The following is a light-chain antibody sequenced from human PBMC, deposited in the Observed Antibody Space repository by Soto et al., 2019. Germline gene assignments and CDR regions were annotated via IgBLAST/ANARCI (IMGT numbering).Light chain of an antibody. CDR2: DVS. Sequence: QLVLTQPASVSGSPGQSITISCTGTSSDVVGYNYVSWYQQHPGKAPKPMIYDVSNRPSGVANRFSGAKSGNTASLTISGLQAEDEADYYCSSYTISSTLVVFGGGTKVTVL. V-gene: IGLV2-14*01. J-gene: IGLJ2*01. CDR1: SSDVVGYNY. CDR3: SSYTISSTLVV.